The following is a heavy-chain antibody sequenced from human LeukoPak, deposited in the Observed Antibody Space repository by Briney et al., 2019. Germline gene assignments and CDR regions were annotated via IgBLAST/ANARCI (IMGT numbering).Heavy chain of an antibody. V-gene: IGHV4-59*08. Sequence: SETLSLTCTVSGGSISSYYWSWIRQPPGKGLEWIGYIYYSGSTNYNPSLKSRVTISVDTSKNQFSLKLSSVTAADTAVYYCARHRDTAMVSNYYYGMDVWGQGTTVTVSS. J-gene: IGHJ6*02. CDR2: IYYSGST. D-gene: IGHD5-18*01. CDR3: ARHRDTAMVSNYYYGMDV. CDR1: GGSISSYY.